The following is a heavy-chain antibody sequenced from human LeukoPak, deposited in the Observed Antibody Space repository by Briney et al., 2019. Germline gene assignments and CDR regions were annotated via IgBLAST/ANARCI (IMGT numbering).Heavy chain of an antibody. CDR3: ARHDDIVEDAFDI. V-gene: IGHV5-51*01. J-gene: IGHJ3*02. D-gene: IGHD2-15*01. CDR1: GYSFITSW. Sequence: GESLKISCKGSGYSFITSWIGWVRQMPGKGLEWMGVIYPGDAAARHSQSFQGQVTISVDKSINTAYLQWSSLKASDTAMYYCARHDDIVEDAFDIWGQGTMVTVSS. CDR2: IYPGDAAA.